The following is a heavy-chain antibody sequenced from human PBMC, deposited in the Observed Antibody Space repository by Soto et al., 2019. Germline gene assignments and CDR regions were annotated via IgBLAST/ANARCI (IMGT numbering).Heavy chain of an antibody. J-gene: IGHJ6*02. V-gene: IGHV4-30-4*01. CDR3: ARGSRGPLRFAGAYYGMDV. CDR2: IYYSGST. D-gene: IGHD5-12*01. Sequence: QVQLQESGPGLVKPSQTLSLTCTVSGGSISSGDYYWSWIRQPPGKGLEWIGYIYYSGSTYYNPSLKSRVTISVDTSKNQFSLKLSSVTAADTAVYYCARGSRGPLRFAGAYYGMDVWGQGTTVTVSS. CDR1: GGSISSGDYY.